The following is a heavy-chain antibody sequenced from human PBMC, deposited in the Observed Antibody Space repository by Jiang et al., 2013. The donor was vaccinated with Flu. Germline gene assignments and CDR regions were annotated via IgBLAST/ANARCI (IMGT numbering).Heavy chain of an antibody. CDR2: ISGSGDAT. CDR3: AKGPDYSFSGIYNNVVEY. D-gene: IGHD3-10*01. V-gene: IGHV3-23*01. CDR1: GFTFRNCL. Sequence: GFVQPGGSLRLSCEASGFTFRNCLMTWVRQAPGQGLEWVSTISGSGDATSYADSVKGRFTVSRDNSKNTLYVQMKSLRADDTAVYYCAKGPDYSFSGIYNNVVEYWGQGALVTVSS. J-gene: IGHJ4*02.